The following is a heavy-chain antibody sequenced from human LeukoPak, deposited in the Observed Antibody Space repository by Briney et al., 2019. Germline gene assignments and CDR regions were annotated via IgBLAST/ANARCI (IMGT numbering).Heavy chain of an antibody. D-gene: IGHD3-16*02. CDR2: ISAYNGNT. V-gene: IGHV1-18*01. CDR3: ARDQVDYDYVWGSYRLDY. J-gene: IGHJ4*02. CDR1: GYTFTSYG. Sequence: ASVKVSCKASGYTFTSYGISWVRQAPGQGLEWMGWISAYNGNTNYAQKLQGRVTMTTDTSTSTAYMELRSLRSDDTAVYYCARDQVDYDYVWGSYRLDYWGQGTLVTVSS.